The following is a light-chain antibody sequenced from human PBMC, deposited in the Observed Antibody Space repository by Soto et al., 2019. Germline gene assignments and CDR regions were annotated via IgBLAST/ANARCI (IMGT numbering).Light chain of an antibody. Sequence: QSALTRPASVSGSPGQSITISRTGTSSDVGGYNYVSWYQQHPGKAPKLMIYDVSNRPSGVSNRFSGSKSGNTAALTISGLQAEDEADYYCSSYTSSSTLLYVFGTGTKLTVL. CDR1: SSDVGGYNY. V-gene: IGLV2-14*01. CDR2: DVS. J-gene: IGLJ1*01. CDR3: SSYTSSSTLLYV.